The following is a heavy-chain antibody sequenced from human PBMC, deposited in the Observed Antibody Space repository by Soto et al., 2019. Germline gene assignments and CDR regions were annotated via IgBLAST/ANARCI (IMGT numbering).Heavy chain of an antibody. J-gene: IGHJ4*02. CDR2: ISGSGGST. D-gene: IGHD6-19*01. Sequence: GGSLRLSCAASGFTFSSYAMSWVRQAPGKGLEWVSAISGSGGSTYYADSVKGRFTISRDNSKNTLYLQMNSLRAEDTAVYYCAKDSSPDYDSSGWYNYWGQGTLVTVSS. V-gene: IGHV3-23*01. CDR1: GFTFSSYA. CDR3: AKDSSPDYDSSGWYNY.